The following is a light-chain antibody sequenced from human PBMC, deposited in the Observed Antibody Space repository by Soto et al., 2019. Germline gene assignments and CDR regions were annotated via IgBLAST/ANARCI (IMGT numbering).Light chain of an antibody. J-gene: IGLJ2*01. CDR3: QSYDGSLTGVI. CDR2: NNN. Sequence: QSVLTQPRSVSGAPGQRVTISCTGTSSNIGAGYDVHWYQQTPGTAPKLVIYNNNNRPSGVPDRFSGSKSGTSGSLAITGLQAEDEADYYCQSYDGSLTGVIFGGGTQLTVL. V-gene: IGLV1-40*01. CDR1: SSNIGAGYD.